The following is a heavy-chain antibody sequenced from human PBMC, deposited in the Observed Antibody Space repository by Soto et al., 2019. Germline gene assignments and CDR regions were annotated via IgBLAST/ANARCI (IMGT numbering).Heavy chain of an antibody. Sequence: EVQMLESGGDLVQPGGSLRLSCAASGFTFSSYEMNWVRQAPGKGLEWVSYISSSGSTIYYADSVKGRFTISRDNAKNSLYLQMNSLRAEDTAVYYCASFGGGSIAAAGMNYWGQGTLVTVSS. CDR1: GFTFSSYE. J-gene: IGHJ4*02. CDR3: ASFGGGSIAAAGMNY. V-gene: IGHV3-48*03. D-gene: IGHD6-13*01. CDR2: ISSSGSTI.